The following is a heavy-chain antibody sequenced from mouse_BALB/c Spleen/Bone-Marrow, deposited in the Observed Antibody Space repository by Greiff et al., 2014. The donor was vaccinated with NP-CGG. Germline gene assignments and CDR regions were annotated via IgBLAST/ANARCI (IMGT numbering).Heavy chain of an antibody. Sequence: VHVKQSGAELVKPGASVKLSCTASGFNIKDTYMHWVKQRPEQGLEWIGRINPANGNTKYDPKFQGKATITADTSSNTAYLQLSSLTSEDTAAYYCANYYYGSSLFAYWGQGTLVTVSA. CDR2: INPANGNT. V-gene: IGHV14-3*02. D-gene: IGHD1-1*01. J-gene: IGHJ3*01. CDR1: GFNIKDTY. CDR3: ANYYYGSSLFAY.